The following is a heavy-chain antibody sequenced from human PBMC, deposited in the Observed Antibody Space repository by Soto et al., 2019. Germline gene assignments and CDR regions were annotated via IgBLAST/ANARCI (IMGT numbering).Heavy chain of an antibody. Sequence: VKVSCKGCGWTFSSYAISGVRQAGGRGVEGVGGIIPIFGTANYAQKFQGRVTITADESTSTAYMELSSLRSEDTAVYYCARAPQPAAIHDAGYYYYGMDVWGQGTTVTVSS. CDR3: ARAPQPAAIHDAGYYYYGMDV. J-gene: IGHJ6*02. CDR2: IIPIFGTA. V-gene: IGHV1-69*13. D-gene: IGHD2-2*02. CDR1: GWTFSSYA.